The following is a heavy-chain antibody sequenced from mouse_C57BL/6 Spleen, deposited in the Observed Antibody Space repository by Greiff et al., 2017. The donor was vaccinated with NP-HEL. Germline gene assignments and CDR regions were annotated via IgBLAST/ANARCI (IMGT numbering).Heavy chain of an antibody. D-gene: IGHD1-1*01. CDR2: IYPGSGNT. CDR3: ARGDYYYGSRDYAMDY. V-gene: IGHV1-76*01. J-gene: IGHJ4*01. Sequence: VQLQQSGAELVRPGASVKLSCKASGYTFTDYYINWVKQRPGQGLEWIARIYPGSGNTYYNEKFKGKATLTAEKSSSTAYMQLSSLTSEDSAVYFCARGDYYYGSRDYAMDYWGQGTSVTVSS. CDR1: GYTFTDYY.